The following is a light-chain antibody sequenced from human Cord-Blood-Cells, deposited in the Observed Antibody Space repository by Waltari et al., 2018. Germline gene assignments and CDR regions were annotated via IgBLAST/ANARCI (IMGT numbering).Light chain of an antibody. Sequence: QSALTQPASVSGSPGQSITIPCTRTSSDVGGYNYVSWYQQHPGKAPKLMIYDVSKRPSGVSNRFSGSKSGNTASLTISGLQAEDEADYYCSSYTSSSTFGVFGGGTKLTVL. CDR1: SSDVGGYNY. V-gene: IGLV2-14*01. J-gene: IGLJ3*02. CDR3: SSYTSSSTFGV. CDR2: DVS.